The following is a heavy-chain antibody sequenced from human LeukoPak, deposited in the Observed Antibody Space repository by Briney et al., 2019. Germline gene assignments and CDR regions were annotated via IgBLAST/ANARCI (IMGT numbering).Heavy chain of an antibody. CDR2: MNPNSGNT. D-gene: IGHD1-1*01. V-gene: IGHV1-8*01. CDR1: GYTLTSYD. J-gene: IGHJ6*03. CDR3: ARVPPRNGNWNPPMDV. Sequence: ASVKVSCKASGYTLTSYDINWVGQATGQGLEWVGWMNPNSGNTGYAQKFQGRVTMTRNTSISTAYMELSSLRSEDTAVCYCARVPPRNGNWNPPMDVWGKGTTVTVSS.